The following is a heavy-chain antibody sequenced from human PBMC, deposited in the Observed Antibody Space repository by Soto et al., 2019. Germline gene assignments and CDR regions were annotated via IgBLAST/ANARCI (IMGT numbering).Heavy chain of an antibody. CDR1: GGSIDSYY. V-gene: IGHV4-59*01. CDR2: IYHSGST. Sequence: SETLSLTCTVSGGSIDSYYWSWIRQRPGKGLEWIGYIYHSGSTDYNPSLNSRVTISVATSKKQFSLNLTSVTAADTAVYYCATNVDTATRYDYWGQGALVTVSS. D-gene: IGHD5-18*01. CDR3: ATNVDTATRYDY. J-gene: IGHJ4*02.